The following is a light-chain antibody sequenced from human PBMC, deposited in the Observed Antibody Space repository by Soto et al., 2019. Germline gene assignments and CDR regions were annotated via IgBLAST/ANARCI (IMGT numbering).Light chain of an antibody. V-gene: IGKV3-15*01. CDR2: GTS. Sequence: EIVMTQSPVALSVSPGERAALSCRASQGVGRNFACYQQRPGQAPRVLIYGTSTRATGVPARFSGSGSGTDFTLTISSLQSEDFAVYYCQQYNNWPYTFGQGTRLEIK. J-gene: IGKJ2*01. CDR1: QGVGRN. CDR3: QQYNNWPYT.